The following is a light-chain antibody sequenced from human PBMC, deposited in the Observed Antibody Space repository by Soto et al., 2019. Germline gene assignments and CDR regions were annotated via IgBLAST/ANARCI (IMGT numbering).Light chain of an antibody. J-gene: IGLJ3*02. CDR2: NND. CDR3: AAWDDSLRGRV. CDR1: GSNIGPNY. V-gene: IGLV1-47*02. Sequence: QSVLTQPPSASGTPGQRGTMSCSGSGSNIGPNYVYWFQQFPGTAPKLLIYNNDQRPSGVPDRFSGSKSGTSASLDISGLRSEDEAEYYCAAWDDSLRGRVFGGGTKLTVL.